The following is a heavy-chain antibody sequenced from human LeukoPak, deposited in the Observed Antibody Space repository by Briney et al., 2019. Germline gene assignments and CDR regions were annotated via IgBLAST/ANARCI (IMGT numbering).Heavy chain of an antibody. CDR3: ARGADGVSSNSRGWFDP. CDR2: ISSRSRTI. Sequence: GGSLRLSCAASGFTFSNNSMNWVRQAPGKGLEWVSYISSRSRTIYYADSVKGRFTISRDNARNSLYLQMNTLRAEDTAVYSCARGADGVSSNSRGWFDPWGQGTLVTVSS. V-gene: IGHV3-48*04. D-gene: IGHD2-15*01. J-gene: IGHJ5*02. CDR1: GFTFSNNS.